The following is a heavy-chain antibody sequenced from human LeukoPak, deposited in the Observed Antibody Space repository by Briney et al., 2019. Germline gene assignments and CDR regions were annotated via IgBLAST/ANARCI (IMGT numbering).Heavy chain of an antibody. D-gene: IGHD3-22*01. J-gene: IGHJ4*02. CDR2: ISGSGGST. Sequence: GGSLRLSCAASGFTFSSYAMSWVREAPGRGLEWGSAISGSGGSTYYADSVKGRFTNSSANSKNTLYLQMNSLKAEDTAVYYCAKLPYYDSSGYYYVGIDYWGQGTLVTVSS. V-gene: IGHV3-23*01. CDR1: GFTFSSYA. CDR3: AKLPYYDSSGYYYVGIDY.